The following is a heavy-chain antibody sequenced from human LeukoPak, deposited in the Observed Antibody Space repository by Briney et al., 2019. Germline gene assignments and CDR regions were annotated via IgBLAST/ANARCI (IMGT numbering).Heavy chain of an antibody. V-gene: IGHV5-51*01. CDR3: AKTRNIVNTNGYDNYFDY. D-gene: IGHD3-9*01. Sequence: GESLQISCKGSGYTFRKNWIAWVRQMPGQGLEWMGIIYPGDSDTRYNPSFQGQVTISADTSINTVYPQWSSLKASDTAIYYCAKTRNIVNTNGYDNYFDYWGQGTRVAVSS. J-gene: IGHJ4*02. CDR1: GYTFRKNW. CDR2: IYPGDSDT.